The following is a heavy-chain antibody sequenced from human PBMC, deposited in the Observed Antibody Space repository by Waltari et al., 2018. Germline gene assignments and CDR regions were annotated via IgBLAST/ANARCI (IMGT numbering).Heavy chain of an antibody. CDR1: GLNFSRYA. V-gene: IGHV3-23*01. Sequence: EVQLLESGGGLVQPGGSLRLSCAASGLNFSRYAMSWVRQAPGTGLEWVSAISGSCCSTYYADSVKGRFTISRDNSKNTLYLQMNSLRAEDTAVYYCAKDRYCSGGSCYLDYFDYWGQGTLVTVSS. D-gene: IGHD2-15*01. CDR2: ISGSCCST. J-gene: IGHJ4*02. CDR3: AKDRYCSGGSCYLDYFDY.